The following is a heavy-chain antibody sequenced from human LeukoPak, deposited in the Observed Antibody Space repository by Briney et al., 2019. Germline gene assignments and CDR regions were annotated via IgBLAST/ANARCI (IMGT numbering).Heavy chain of an antibody. Sequence: GGSLRLSCAASGFTVSSKYMSWVRQAPGKGLEWVSVIYSGGSTYYADSVKGRFTISRDNSKNTLYLQMNSLRAEDTAVYYCARDGGYGGNSEPDAFDIWGHGTMVTVSS. CDR3: ARDGGYGGNSEPDAFDI. V-gene: IGHV3-66*02. D-gene: IGHD4-23*01. CDR2: IYSGGST. J-gene: IGHJ3*02. CDR1: GFTVSSKY.